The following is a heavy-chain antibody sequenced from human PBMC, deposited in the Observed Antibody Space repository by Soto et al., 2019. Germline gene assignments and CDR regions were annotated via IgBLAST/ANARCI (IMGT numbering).Heavy chain of an antibody. V-gene: IGHV4-59*01. CDR2: IYYSGST. J-gene: IGHJ6*02. CDR3: ARDRCSSTRCLDYSGMDV. D-gene: IGHD2-2*01. Sequence: SETLSLTCTVSGGSISSYYWSWIRQPPGKGLEWIGYIYYSGSTNYNPSLKSRVTISVDTSKNQFSLKLSSVTAADTAVYYCARDRCSSTRCLDYSGMDVWGQGTTVTVSS. CDR1: GGSISSYY.